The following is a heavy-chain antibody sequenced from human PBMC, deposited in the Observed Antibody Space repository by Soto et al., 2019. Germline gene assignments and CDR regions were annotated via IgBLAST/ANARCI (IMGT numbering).Heavy chain of an antibody. J-gene: IGHJ4*02. Sequence: EVQLLESGGGLVQPGGSLRLSCAASGFTFSSYAMSWVRQAPGKGLEWVSAISGRGGSTYYADSVKGRFTISRDNSKNTLYLQMNSLRAEDSAVYYCAKGGGKYSSGWYYFDYWGQGTLVTVSS. CDR2: ISGRGGST. CDR3: AKGGGKYSSGWYYFDY. D-gene: IGHD6-19*01. CDR1: GFTFSSYA. V-gene: IGHV3-23*01.